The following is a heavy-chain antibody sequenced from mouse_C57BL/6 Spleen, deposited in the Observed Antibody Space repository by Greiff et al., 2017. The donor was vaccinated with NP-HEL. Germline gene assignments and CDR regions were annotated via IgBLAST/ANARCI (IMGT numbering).Heavy chain of an antibody. Sequence: QVQLQQSGAELARPGASVKMSCKASGSTFPSSTLHWVKQRPGQGLEWIGYINPSSGYTKYNQKFKDKATLTADKSSSTAYMQLSSLTSEDSAVYYCASGHYFDYWGQGTTLTVSS. CDR2: INPSSGYT. V-gene: IGHV1-4*01. J-gene: IGHJ2*01. CDR3: ASGHYFDY. CDR1: GSTFPSST.